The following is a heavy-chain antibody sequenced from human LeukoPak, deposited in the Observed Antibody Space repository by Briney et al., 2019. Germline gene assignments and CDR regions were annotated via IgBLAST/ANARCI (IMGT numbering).Heavy chain of an antibody. D-gene: IGHD4-17*01. CDR1: GGSFSGYY. J-gene: IGHJ5*02. CDR2: INHSGST. CDR3: TKNDVGDYGT. Sequence: SETLSLTCAVYGGSFSGYYWSWIRQPPGKGLEWIGEINHSGSTNYNPSLKSRVTISVDTFKNQFSLKLSSVTATDTAVYYCTKNDVGDYGTWGQGTLVIVSS. V-gene: IGHV4-34*01.